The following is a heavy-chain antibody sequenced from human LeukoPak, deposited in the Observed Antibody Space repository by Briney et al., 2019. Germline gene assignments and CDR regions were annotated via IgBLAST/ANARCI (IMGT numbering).Heavy chain of an antibody. J-gene: IGHJ4*02. Sequence: SETLSLTCTVSGGSISSSSCYWGWIRQPPGKGLEWIGSIYYSGSTYYNPSLKSRVTISVGTSKNQFSLKLSSVTAADTAVYYCARKGDSIAARPFDYWGQGTLVTVSS. V-gene: IGHV4-39*01. D-gene: IGHD6-6*01. CDR1: GGSISSSSCY. CDR2: IYYSGST. CDR3: ARKGDSIAARPFDY.